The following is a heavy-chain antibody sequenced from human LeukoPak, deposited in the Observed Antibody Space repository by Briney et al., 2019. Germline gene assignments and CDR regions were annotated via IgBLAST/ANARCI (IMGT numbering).Heavy chain of an antibody. V-gene: IGHV3-48*01. CDR2: TRSSSET. Sequence: GGSLRLSCAASGFIFSQYSMNWVRQAPGKGLEWVSHTRSSSETFYADSVKGRFTISRDNARNSLYLQMNNLRGEDTAIYYCARDAGNSGYGCDLWGQGTLVTVSS. CDR3: ARDAGNSGYGCDL. D-gene: IGHD5-12*01. J-gene: IGHJ5*02. CDR1: GFIFSQYS.